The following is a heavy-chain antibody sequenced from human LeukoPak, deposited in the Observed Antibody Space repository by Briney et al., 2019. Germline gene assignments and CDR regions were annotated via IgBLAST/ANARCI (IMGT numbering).Heavy chain of an antibody. Sequence: SEALSLTCTVSGASISSYYWSWIRQPAGKALEWIGRIYVTGSTTYNPSLESRVTMSLDTSKNHFSLKLRSVTAADTAVYYCARDSGTTGEVKFDPWGQGTLVTVSS. CDR3: ARDSGTTGEVKFDP. CDR1: GASISSYY. J-gene: IGHJ5*02. V-gene: IGHV4-4*07. CDR2: IYVTGST. D-gene: IGHD1-7*01.